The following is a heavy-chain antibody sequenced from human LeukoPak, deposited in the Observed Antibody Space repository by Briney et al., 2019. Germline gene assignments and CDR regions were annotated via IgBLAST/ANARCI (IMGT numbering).Heavy chain of an antibody. V-gene: IGHV3-30*02. CDR3: ARGRRGKATKILQVCEY. CDR2: IRYDGSNK. CDR1: GFTFSSYG. J-gene: IGHJ4*02. D-gene: IGHD3-16*01. Sequence: GGSLRLSCAASGFTFSSYGVHWVRQAPGKGLEWVAFIRYDGSNKYYADSVKGRFTISRDNSKNTLYLQMNSLRAEDTAVYYCARGRRGKATKILQVCEYWGQGTLVTVSS.